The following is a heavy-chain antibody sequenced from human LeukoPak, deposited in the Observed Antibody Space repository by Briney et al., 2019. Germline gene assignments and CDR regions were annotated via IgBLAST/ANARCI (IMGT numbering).Heavy chain of an antibody. D-gene: IGHD2-8*01. Sequence: PSETLSLTCIASGGSISSRSYSWAWIRQPPAKGLEWIGSLFSTSGQTYYNPALKRRVTMSVDTSKNQFSLRLNSVTAADTAMYYCAKGYTNGVNQEVWLDPWGQGILVTVSS. V-gene: IGHV4-39*07. CDR3: AKGYTNGVNQEVWLDP. CDR2: LFSTSGQT. J-gene: IGHJ5*02. CDR1: GGSISSRSYS.